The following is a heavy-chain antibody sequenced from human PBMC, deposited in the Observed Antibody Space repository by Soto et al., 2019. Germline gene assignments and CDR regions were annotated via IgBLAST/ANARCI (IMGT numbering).Heavy chain of an antibody. D-gene: IGHD2-15*01. CDR3: AKSRPDIVAVVAATRPNGMDV. J-gene: IGHJ6*02. CDR1: GFTFSSYA. V-gene: IGHV3-23*01. CDR2: ISGSGGST. Sequence: PGGSLRLSCAASGFTFSSYAMSWVRQAPGKGLEWVSAISGSGGSTYYADSVKGQFTISRDNSKNTLYLQMNSLRAEDTAVYYCAKSRPDIVAVVAATRPNGMDVWGQGTTVTVSS.